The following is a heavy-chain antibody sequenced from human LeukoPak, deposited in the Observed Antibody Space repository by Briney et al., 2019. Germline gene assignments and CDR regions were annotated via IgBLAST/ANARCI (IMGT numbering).Heavy chain of an antibody. V-gene: IGHV3-23*01. Sequence: PGGSLRLSCAASGFTFDHHAMTWLRQAPGKGLEWVSSVSGSSYTKYYGDSVKGRFTISRDNSKNTLYLLMNSLRVEGTAMYYCAIFGPASWELSPLVYFDFGGQGTLVTVSS. CDR3: AIFGPASWELSPLVYFDF. D-gene: IGHD1-26*01. CDR2: VSGSSYTK. J-gene: IGHJ4*02. CDR1: GFTFDHHA.